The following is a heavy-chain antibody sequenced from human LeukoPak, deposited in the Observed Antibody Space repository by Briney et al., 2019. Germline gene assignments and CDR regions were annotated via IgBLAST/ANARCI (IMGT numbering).Heavy chain of an antibody. CDR3: ARVVSFYFDY. J-gene: IGHJ4*02. CDR2: TSTSGGSA. CDR1: GFTFSNNA. D-gene: IGHD3-10*01. Sequence: GGSPRLSCAASGFTFSNNAMSWVRQAPGKGLEWVSATSTSGGSAYYADSVKGRFTISRDNSKNTLYLQMNSLRAEDTAVYYCARVVSFYFDYWGQGTLVTVSS. V-gene: IGHV3-23*01.